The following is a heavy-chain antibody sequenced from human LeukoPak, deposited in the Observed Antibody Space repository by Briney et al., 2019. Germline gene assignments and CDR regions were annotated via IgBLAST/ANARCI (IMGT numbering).Heavy chain of an antibody. V-gene: IGHV3-7*01. CDR1: GFTLSSYW. J-gene: IGHJ4*02. CDR3: ASSHDSSGND. D-gene: IGHD3-22*01. CDR2: INQDGSAK. Sequence: GGSLRLSCAASGFTLSSYWMSWVRQPPGKGLEWVANINQDGSAKYYVDSVKGRFTISRDNAKNSLWLQMNSLRDEDTAVYYCASSHDSSGNDWGQGTPLTVSS.